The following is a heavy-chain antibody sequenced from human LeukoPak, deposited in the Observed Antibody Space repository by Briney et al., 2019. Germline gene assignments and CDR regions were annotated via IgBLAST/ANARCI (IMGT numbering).Heavy chain of an antibody. CDR1: GFTISSNY. CDR3: ASGYYFDY. Sequence: GGSLRLSCAASGFTISSNYMTWVRQAPGKGLEWVSVIYSGGSTYYADSVKGRFTLSRDNSKNTLYLQMNSLRAEDTAVYFCASGYYFDYWGQGTLVTVSS. CDR2: IYSGGST. D-gene: IGHD3-16*01. V-gene: IGHV3-66*01. J-gene: IGHJ4*02.